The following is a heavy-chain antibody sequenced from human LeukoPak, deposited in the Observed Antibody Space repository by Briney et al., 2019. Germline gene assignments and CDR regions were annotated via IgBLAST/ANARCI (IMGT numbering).Heavy chain of an antibody. V-gene: IGHV3-23*01. CDR1: GVIISSYA. CDR3: AKDRVSPGFNWFDP. CDR2: INGRGDNT. D-gene: IGHD2/OR15-2a*01. J-gene: IGHJ5*02. Sequence: GGSLRLSCAASGVIISSYAMSWVRQAPGKGLEWVSAINGRGDNTYYADFVKGRFTISRDNSKSTVYLQMNSLRTEDTAVYYCAKDRVSPGFNWFDPWGKGTLVTVSS.